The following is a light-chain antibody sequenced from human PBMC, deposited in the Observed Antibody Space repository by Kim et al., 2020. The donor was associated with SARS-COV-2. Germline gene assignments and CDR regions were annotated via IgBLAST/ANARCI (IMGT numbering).Light chain of an antibody. V-gene: IGKV1-39*01. CDR2: TAS. J-gene: IGKJ2*01. CDR3: QQSWSTPHT. Sequence: ASVGDRVTITCRASQRISSYLNWYQQKPAKAPKLLIYTASTLQSGVPSRFRGSGSGTDFTLTITSLQPEDFATYYCQQSWSTPHTFGQGTKVDIK. CDR1: QRISSY.